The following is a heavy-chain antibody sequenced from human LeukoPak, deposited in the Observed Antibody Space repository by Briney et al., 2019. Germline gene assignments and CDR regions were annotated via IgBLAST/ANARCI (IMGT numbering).Heavy chain of an antibody. CDR2: ITSSSTYI. CDR3: AKDSSAGNSYTIPFDY. D-gene: IGHD5-18*01. J-gene: IGHJ4*02. CDR1: GFTFSNYN. V-gene: IGHV3-21*04. Sequence: TGGSLRLSCAASGFTFSNYNMNWVRQAPGKGLEWVSSITSSSTYIYYADSVKGRFTISRDNAKNSLYLQMNSLRAEDTAVYYCAKDSSAGNSYTIPFDYWGQGTLVTVSS.